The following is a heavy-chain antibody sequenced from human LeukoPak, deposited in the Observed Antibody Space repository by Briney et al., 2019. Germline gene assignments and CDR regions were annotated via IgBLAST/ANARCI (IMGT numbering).Heavy chain of an antibody. V-gene: IGHV4-4*07. CDR3: ARLPGGWFDP. CDR2: IYTSGST. J-gene: IGHJ5*02. D-gene: IGHD1-14*01. CDR1: GGSISSYY. Sequence: SETLSLTCTVSGGSISSYYWSWIRQPAGKGLGWIGRIYTSGSTNCNPSLKSRVTMSVDTSKNQFSLKLSSVTAADTAVYYCARLPGGWFDPWGQGTLVTVSS.